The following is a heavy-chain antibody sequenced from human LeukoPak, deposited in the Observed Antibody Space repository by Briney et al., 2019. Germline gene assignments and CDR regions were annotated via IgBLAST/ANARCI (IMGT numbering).Heavy chain of an antibody. D-gene: IGHD3-3*01. J-gene: IGHJ4*02. CDR1: GGTFSSYA. CDR3: ARTYYDFWSGYS. V-gene: IGHV1-69*01. CDR2: IIPIFGTA. Sequence: ASVKVSCKASGGTFSSYAISWVRQAPGQGLKWMGGIIPIFGTANYAQKFQGRVTITADESTSTAYMELSSLRSEDTAVYYCARTYYDFWSGYSWGQGTLVTVSS.